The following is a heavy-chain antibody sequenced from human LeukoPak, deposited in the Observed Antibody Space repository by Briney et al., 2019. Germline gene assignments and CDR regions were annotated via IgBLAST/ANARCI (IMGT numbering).Heavy chain of an antibody. CDR2: IKSKTDGGTT. D-gene: IGHD4-17*01. Sequence: GGSLRLSCAATGFTFSNAWMSWVRQAPGKGLEWVGRIKSKTDGGTTDYAAPVKGRFTISRDDSKNTLYLQMNSLKTEDTAVYYCTTDVYGAHLGYWGQGTLVTVSS. J-gene: IGHJ4*02. CDR3: TTDVYGAHLGY. CDR1: GFTFSNAW. V-gene: IGHV3-15*01.